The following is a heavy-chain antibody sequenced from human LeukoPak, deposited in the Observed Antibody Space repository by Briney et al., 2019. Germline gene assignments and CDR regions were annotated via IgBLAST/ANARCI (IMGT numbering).Heavy chain of an antibody. D-gene: IGHD5-18*01. CDR2: INHSGST. CDR1: GFTVSSNY. J-gene: IGHJ4*02. Sequence: GSLRLSCAASGFTVSSNYMSWVRQPPGKGLEWIGEINHSGSTNYNPSLKSRVTISVDTSKNQFSLKLSSVTAADTAVYYCASIGRGYSWGQGTLVTVSS. CDR3: ASIGRGYS. V-gene: IGHV4-34*01.